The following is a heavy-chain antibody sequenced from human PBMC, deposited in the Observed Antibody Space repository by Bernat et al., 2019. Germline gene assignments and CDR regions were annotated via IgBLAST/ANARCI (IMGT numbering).Heavy chain of an antibody. Sequence: QVQLQESGPGLVKPSQTLFLICTVSGGSISTGDYYWSWIRQHPGKGLEWIGYIYYSGNTYYNPSLKSRVTISVDTSKNQFSLKLSSVTAADTAVYFCARVEGAYVDFDIWGQETMVTVSS. CDR2: IYYSGNT. CDR1: GGSISTGDYY. CDR3: ARVEGAYVDFDI. J-gene: IGHJ3*02. V-gene: IGHV4-31*03. D-gene: IGHD3-16*01.